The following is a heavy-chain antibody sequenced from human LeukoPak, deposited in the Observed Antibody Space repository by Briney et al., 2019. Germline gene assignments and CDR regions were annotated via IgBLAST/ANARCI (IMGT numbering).Heavy chain of an antibody. V-gene: IGHV1-24*01. CDR1: GYTLTELS. D-gene: IGHD3-10*01. CDR2: FDPEDGET. Sequence: ASVKVSCKVSGYTLTELSMHWVRQAPGKGLEWMGGFDPEDGETIYAQKFQGRVTMTEGTSTDTAYMELSSLRSEDTAVYYCATGGRGSGSYYFDYWGQGTLVTVSS. J-gene: IGHJ4*02. CDR3: ATGGRGSGSYYFDY.